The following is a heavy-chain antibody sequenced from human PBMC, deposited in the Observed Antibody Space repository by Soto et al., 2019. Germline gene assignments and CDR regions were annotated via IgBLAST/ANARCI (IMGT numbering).Heavy chain of an antibody. CDR1: DGSISSGDYY. D-gene: IGHD3-3*01. CDR3: ARDLRGYDFWSGFYFDY. CDR2: IYYSGST. Sequence: SETLSLTCTVSDGSISSGDYYWSWLRQPPGKGLEWIGYIYYSGSTYYNPSLKSRVTISVDTSKNQFSLKLSSVTAADTAVYYCARDLRGYDFWSGFYFDYRGQGTLVTVSS. J-gene: IGHJ4*02. V-gene: IGHV4-30-4*02.